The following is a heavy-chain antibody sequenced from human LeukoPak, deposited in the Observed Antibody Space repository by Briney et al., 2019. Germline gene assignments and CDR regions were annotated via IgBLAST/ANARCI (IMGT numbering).Heavy chain of an antibody. CDR1: GFTFSDYW. J-gene: IGHJ4*02. D-gene: IGHD3-3*01. CDR2: INQDGSEK. Sequence: GGSLRLSCEASGFTFSDYWMGRVRQAPGKGLEWVANINQDGSEKNSVDSVKGRFTLSRDNAKNSLYLQMNSLRAEDTAVYYCASQSGKLRSEGYWGQGTLVTVSS. CDR3: ASQSGKLRSEGY. V-gene: IGHV3-7*01.